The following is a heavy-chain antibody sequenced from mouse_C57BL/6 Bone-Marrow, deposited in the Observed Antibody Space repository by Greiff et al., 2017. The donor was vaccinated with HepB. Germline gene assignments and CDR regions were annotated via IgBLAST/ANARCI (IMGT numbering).Heavy chain of an antibody. CDR2: INPSTGGT. V-gene: IGHV1-42*01. D-gene: IGHD2-3*01. J-gene: IGHJ4*01. Sequence: EVQLQQSGPELVKPGASVKISCKASGYSFTGYYMNWVKQSPEKSLEWIGEINPSTGGTTYNQKFKAKATLTVDKSSSTAYMQLKSLTSEDSAVYYCASGGIYDGRMDYWGQGTSVTVSS. CDR3: ASGGIYDGRMDY. CDR1: GYSFTGYY.